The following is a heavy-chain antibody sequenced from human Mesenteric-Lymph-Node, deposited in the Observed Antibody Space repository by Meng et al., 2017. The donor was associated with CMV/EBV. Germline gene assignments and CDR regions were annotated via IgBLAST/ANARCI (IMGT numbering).Heavy chain of an antibody. D-gene: IGHD3-9*01. CDR1: SITSSNW. CDR2: VYYIGST. CDR3: ARSRDDVLHSNDY. J-gene: IGHJ4*02. V-gene: IGHV4-4*02. Sequence: SITSSNWGIWVMQPAGKGREWIGEVYYIGSTSYSPSNYNPSIKTRVTISVDKSKNQFSLRLSSVTAADTAVYYCARSRDDVLHSNDYWGQGTLVTVSS.